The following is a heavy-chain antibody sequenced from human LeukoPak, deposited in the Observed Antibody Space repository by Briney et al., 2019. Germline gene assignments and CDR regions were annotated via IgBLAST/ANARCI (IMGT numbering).Heavy chain of an antibody. J-gene: IGHJ1*01. D-gene: IGHD3-22*01. CDR3: ATQANFYDSSGYFHH. V-gene: IGHV4-31*03. Sequence: PSETLSLTCTVSGDSINSGGYYWSWIRQHPGKGLERIGYIYYSGSTYYSPSLRSRVSLTLDTSKNQVSLKLSSVTAADTAVYYCATQANFYDSSGYFHHWGQGTLVTVSS. CDR2: IYYSGST. CDR1: GDSINSGGYY.